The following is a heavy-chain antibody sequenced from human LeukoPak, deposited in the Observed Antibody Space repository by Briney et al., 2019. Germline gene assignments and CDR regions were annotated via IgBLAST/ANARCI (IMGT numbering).Heavy chain of an antibody. D-gene: IGHD2-2*01. V-gene: IGHV4-61*05. CDR3: ASVERDQYYFDY. Sequence: PSETLSLTCTVSGGSISSSSYYWGWIRQPPGKGLEWIGYIYYSGSTNYNPSLKSRVTISVDTSKNQFSLKLSSVTAADTAVYYCASVERDQYYFDYWGQGTLVTVSS. CDR1: GGSISSSSYY. CDR2: IYYSGST. J-gene: IGHJ4*02.